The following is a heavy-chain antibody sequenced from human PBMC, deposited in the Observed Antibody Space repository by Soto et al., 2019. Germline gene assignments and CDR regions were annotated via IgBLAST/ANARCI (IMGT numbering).Heavy chain of an antibody. Sequence: PSETLSLTCSISGGSVSSGSFHWSWIRQPPGKGLQFIGSIFYNGTANYSPSLKNRVSISIDTSQSQFFLQLISVAAADTAVYYCARIGGWYDIDFWGQGSLVTVPQ. J-gene: IGHJ4*02. CDR3: ARIGGWYDIDF. CDR2: IFYNGTA. D-gene: IGHD6-19*01. V-gene: IGHV4-61*01. CDR1: GGSVSSGSFH.